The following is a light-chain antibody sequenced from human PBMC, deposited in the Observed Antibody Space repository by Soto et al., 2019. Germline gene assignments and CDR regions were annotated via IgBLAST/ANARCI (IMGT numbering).Light chain of an antibody. CDR2: DAS. Sequence: EIGLTQSAVTLSLSPGESATLSCRASQNVRSYLAWYQQRPGQAPRLLIYDASNRATGIPARFSGSWYGTDFTLTISSLETEDFAVYYCQQRSNWPPTFGQGTRLEIK. V-gene: IGKV3-11*01. CDR3: QQRSNWPPT. CDR1: QNVRSY. J-gene: IGKJ5*01.